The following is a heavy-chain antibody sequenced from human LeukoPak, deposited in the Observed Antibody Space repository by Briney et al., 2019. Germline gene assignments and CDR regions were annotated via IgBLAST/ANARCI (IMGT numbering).Heavy chain of an antibody. CDR2: IRKKANSYST. D-gene: IGHD1-26*01. Sequence: GGSLRLSCAASGFTFSDHYMDWVRQAPGKGLEWVGRIRKKANSYSTEYAASVKGRFTISRDNSKNTLYLQMNSLRDEDTAVYYCARIVAGGAFDIWGQGTMVTVSS. J-gene: IGHJ3*02. CDR1: GFTFSDHY. CDR3: ARIVAGGAFDI. V-gene: IGHV3-72*01.